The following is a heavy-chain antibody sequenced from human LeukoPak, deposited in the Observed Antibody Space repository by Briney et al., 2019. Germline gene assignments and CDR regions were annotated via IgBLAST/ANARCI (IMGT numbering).Heavy chain of an antibody. D-gene: IGHD6-19*01. J-gene: IGHJ6*02. CDR1: GYTFTSYA. Sequence: ASVKVSCKASGYTFTSYAMHWVRQAPGQRLEWMGWINAGNGNTKYSQKFQGRVTITRDTSASTAYMELSSLRSEDTAVYYCARGGYSSGWYLYYYYYCGMDVWGQGTTVTVSS. CDR2: INAGNGNT. V-gene: IGHV1-3*01. CDR3: ARGGYSSGWYLYYYYYCGMDV.